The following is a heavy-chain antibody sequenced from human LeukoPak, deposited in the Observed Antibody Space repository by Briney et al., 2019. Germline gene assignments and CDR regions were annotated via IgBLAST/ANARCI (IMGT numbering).Heavy chain of an antibody. Sequence: SETLSLTCTVSGGSISSSSYYWAWLRQPPGKGLEWIGEINHSGSTNYNPSLKSRVTISVDTSKNQFSLKLSSVTAADTAVYYCARVGISSFDYWGQGTLVTVSS. CDR1: GGSISSSSYY. D-gene: IGHD1-14*01. J-gene: IGHJ4*02. CDR2: INHSGST. CDR3: ARVGISSFDY. V-gene: IGHV4-39*07.